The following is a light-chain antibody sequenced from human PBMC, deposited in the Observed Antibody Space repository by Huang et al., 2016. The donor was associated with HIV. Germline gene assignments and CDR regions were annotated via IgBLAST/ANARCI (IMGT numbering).Light chain of an antibody. CDR1: QSVRSRY. J-gene: IGKJ2*01. CDR2: GAS. CDR3: QQYGSYT. Sequence: EIVLTQSPGTLSLSPGERASLSCRASQSVRSRYLAWYQQKPGQAPRRLIYGASSRATGIPDRCSGSGSGTAFTLSISRLESEDFAVYYCQQYGSYTFGQGTKLEMK. V-gene: IGKV3-20*01.